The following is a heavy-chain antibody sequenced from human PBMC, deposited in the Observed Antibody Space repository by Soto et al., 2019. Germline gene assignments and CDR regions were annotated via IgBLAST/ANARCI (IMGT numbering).Heavy chain of an antibody. CDR2: IYHSGST. J-gene: IGHJ4*02. V-gene: IGHV4-4*02. CDR3: ARLIRCKTTSCYFDY. Sequence: SETLSLTCAVSGGSISSSNWWSWVRQPPGKGLEWIGEIYHSGSTNYNPSLKSRVTISVDKSKNQFSLKLSSVTAADTAVFYCARLIRCKTTSCYFDYWGQGTLVTVS. CDR1: GGSISSSNW. D-gene: IGHD2-2*01.